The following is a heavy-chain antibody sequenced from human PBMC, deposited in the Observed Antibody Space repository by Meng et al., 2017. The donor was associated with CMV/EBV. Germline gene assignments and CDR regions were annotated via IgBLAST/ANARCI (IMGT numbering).Heavy chain of an antibody. J-gene: IGHJ6*02. V-gene: IGHV4-34*01. CDR2: INHSGST. D-gene: IGHD5-24*01. Sequence: SQTPSLTGAVYGGSFSGYYWSWIRQPPGKGLEWIGEINHSGSTNYDPSLKSRVTISVDTSKNQFSLKLSSVTAADTAVYYCARAQTIHAVDVWGQGTTVTVSS. CDR1: GGSFSGYY. CDR3: ARAQTIHAVDV.